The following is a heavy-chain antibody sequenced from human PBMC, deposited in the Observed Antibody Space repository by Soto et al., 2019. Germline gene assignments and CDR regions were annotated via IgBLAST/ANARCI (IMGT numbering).Heavy chain of an antibody. CDR1: GGTFSSYA. J-gene: IGHJ4*02. D-gene: IGHD3-22*01. CDR2: IIPIFGTA. Sequence: SVKVSCKASGGTFSSYAISWVRQAPGQGLEWMGGIIPIFGTANYAQKFQGRVTITADESTSTAYMELSSLRSEDTAVYYCARVTYYYDSSVRWALDYWGQGTLVTVSS. V-gene: IGHV1-69*13. CDR3: ARVTYYYDSSVRWALDY.